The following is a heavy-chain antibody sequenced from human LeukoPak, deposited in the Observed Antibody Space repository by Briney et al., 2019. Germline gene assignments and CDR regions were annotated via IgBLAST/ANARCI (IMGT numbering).Heavy chain of an antibody. Sequence: GASVKVSCKASGGTFSSYAISWMRQAPGQGLEWMGGIIPIFGTANYAQKFQGRVTITADESTSTAYMELSSLRSEDTAVYYCARGLYYDSSGYYPAFDYWGQGTLVTVSS. CDR2: IIPIFGTA. V-gene: IGHV1-69*13. D-gene: IGHD3-22*01. CDR3: ARGLYYDSSGYYPAFDY. J-gene: IGHJ4*02. CDR1: GGTFSSYA.